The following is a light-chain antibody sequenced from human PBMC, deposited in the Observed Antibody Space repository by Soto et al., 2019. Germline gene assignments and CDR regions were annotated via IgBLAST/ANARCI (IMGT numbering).Light chain of an antibody. Sequence: QSALTQPASVSGSPGQSITISCTGTSSDVGGYNYVSWYQQHPGKAPKLMIYEVSNRPSGVSNRFSGSKSGNTASLTISGLHAEDGDDYYCNSYTSSSPYVFGTGTKLTVL. CDR1: SSDVGGYNY. J-gene: IGLJ1*01. CDR2: EVS. CDR3: NSYTSSSPYV. V-gene: IGLV2-14*01.